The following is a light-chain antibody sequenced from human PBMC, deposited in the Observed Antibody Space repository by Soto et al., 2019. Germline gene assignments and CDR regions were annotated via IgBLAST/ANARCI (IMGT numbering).Light chain of an antibody. CDR2: EVS. J-gene: IGLJ2*01. V-gene: IGLV2-14*01. CDR3: RSYTSSSTLVV. CDR1: SSDVGGYNY. Sequence: QSALTQPASVSGSPGQSITISCTGTSSDVGGYNYVSWYQQHPGKAPKLMIYEVSNRPSGVSNRFSGSKSGNTGSLTISGLQAEDEADYYCRSYTSSSTLVVFGGGTKVTVL.